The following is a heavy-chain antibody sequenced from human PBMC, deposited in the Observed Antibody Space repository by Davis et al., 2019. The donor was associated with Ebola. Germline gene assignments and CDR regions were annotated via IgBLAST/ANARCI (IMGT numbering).Heavy chain of an antibody. D-gene: IGHD3-22*01. V-gene: IGHV4-59*01. CDR2: IYYSGST. CDR3: ARRGHYYDSSGYYHGNFDY. Sequence: MPSETLSLTCTVSGGSISSYYWSWIRQPPGKGLEWTGYIYYSGSTNYNPSLKSRVTISVDTSKNQFSLKLSSVTAADTAVYYCARRGHYYDSSGYYHGNFDYWGQGTLVTVSS. CDR1: GGSISSYY. J-gene: IGHJ4*02.